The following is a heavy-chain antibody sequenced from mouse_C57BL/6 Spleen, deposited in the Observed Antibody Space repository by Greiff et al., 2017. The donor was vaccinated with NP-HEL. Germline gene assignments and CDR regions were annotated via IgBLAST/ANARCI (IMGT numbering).Heavy chain of an antibody. CDR1: GFTFSDYG. CDR3: AREELGRAMDY. J-gene: IGHJ4*01. CDR2: ISSGSSTI. Sequence: DVMLVESGGGLVKPGGSLKLSCAASGFTFSDYGMHWVRQAPEKGLEWVAYISSGSSTIYYADTVKGRFTISRDNAKNTLFLQMTSLRSEDTAMYYCAREELGRAMDYWGQGTSVTVSS. V-gene: IGHV5-17*01. D-gene: IGHD4-1*01.